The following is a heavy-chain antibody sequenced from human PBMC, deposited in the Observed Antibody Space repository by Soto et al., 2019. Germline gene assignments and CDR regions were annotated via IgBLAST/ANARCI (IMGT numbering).Heavy chain of an antibody. Sequence: SETLSLTCSVSGGSISGYYWRWIRQPAGKGLEWIGRIYTSESTNYNPSLKSRVTMSVDTSKNQFSLNLNSVTAADTAVYYCARISTYNFYGIDVWGQGTTVTVSS. CDR1: GGSISGYY. V-gene: IGHV4-4*07. J-gene: IGHJ6*02. CDR3: ARISTYNFYGIDV. CDR2: IYTSEST. D-gene: IGHD2-2*01.